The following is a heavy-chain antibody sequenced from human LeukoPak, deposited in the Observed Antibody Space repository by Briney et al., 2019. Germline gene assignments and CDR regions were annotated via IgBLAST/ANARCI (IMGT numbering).Heavy chain of an antibody. CDR3: ARDSYYSSDY. Sequence: PGGSLRLSCAASGFTFSHYEMNWVRQAPGKGLEWVSYISTSGGTKYYADSVKGRFTISRDNAKNSLYLQMDSLRAEDTAVYYCARDSYYSSDYWGQGTLVTVSS. CDR1: GFTFSHYE. J-gene: IGHJ4*02. V-gene: IGHV3-48*03. D-gene: IGHD3-22*01. CDR2: ISTSGGTK.